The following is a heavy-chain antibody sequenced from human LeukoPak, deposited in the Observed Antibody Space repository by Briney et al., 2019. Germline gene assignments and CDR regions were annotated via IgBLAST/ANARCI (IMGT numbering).Heavy chain of an antibody. D-gene: IGHD1-26*01. CDR1: GFTFSSYS. Sequence: GGSLRLSCAASGFTFSSYSMNWVRQAPGKGLEWVSSISSSSSYIYYADSVKGRFTISRDNAKNSLYLQMNSLSAEDTAVYYCARDSLEWELLRDYYYGMDVWGQGTTVTVSS. CDR3: ARDSLEWELLRDYYYGMDV. J-gene: IGHJ6*02. V-gene: IGHV3-21*01. CDR2: ISSSSSYI.